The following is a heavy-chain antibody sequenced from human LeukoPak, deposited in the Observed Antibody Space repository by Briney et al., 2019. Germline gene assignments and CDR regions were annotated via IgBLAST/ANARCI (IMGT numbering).Heavy chain of an antibody. CDR1: GGSISSYY. Sequence: SETLSLTCTVSGGSISSYYWSWIRQPPGKGLEWIGYIYYSGSTNYNPSLKSRVTISVDTSKNQFSLKLSSVTAADTAVYYCAGARDAYDSSGYYQYWGQGTLVTVSS. CDR2: IYYSGST. V-gene: IGHV4-59*01. J-gene: IGHJ4*02. CDR3: AGARDAYDSSGYYQY. D-gene: IGHD3-22*01.